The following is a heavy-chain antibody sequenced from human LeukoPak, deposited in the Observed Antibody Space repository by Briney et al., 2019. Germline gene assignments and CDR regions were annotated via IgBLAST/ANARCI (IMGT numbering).Heavy chain of an antibody. CDR3: ARYARLYYYDSSAVAYFDC. CDR1: GFTFSSYS. CDR2: ISSSGRTI. V-gene: IGHV3-48*04. D-gene: IGHD3-22*01. J-gene: IGHJ4*01. Sequence: PGGSLTLSCAASGFTFSSYSMNWVRQAPGKGLEWVSYISSSGRTIYYADSVKGRFTISKNNAKNSLYQQMNSLRAEDTVVYYCARYARLYYYDSSAVAYFDCWGHGTLVTVSS.